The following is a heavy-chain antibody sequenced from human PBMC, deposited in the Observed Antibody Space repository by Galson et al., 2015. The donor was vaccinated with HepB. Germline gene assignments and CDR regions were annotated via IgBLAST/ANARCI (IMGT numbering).Heavy chain of an antibody. CDR1: GYTFTGYY. CDR3: ARDEEEILWFGDQTCMDV. J-gene: IGHJ6*02. V-gene: IGHV1-2*02. Sequence: SVKVSCKASGYTFTGYYMHWVRQAPGQGLEWMGWINPNSGGTNYAQKFQGRVTMTRDTSISTAYMELSRLRSDDTAVYYCARDEEEILWFGDQTCMDVWGQGTTVTVSS. D-gene: IGHD3-10*01. CDR2: INPNSGGT.